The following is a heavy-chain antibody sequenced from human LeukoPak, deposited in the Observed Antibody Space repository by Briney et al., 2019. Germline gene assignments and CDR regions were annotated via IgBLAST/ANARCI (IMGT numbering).Heavy chain of an antibody. CDR3: ARSRRGYYYYMDV. J-gene: IGHJ6*03. CDR2: IYTSGST. V-gene: IGHV4-61*02. Sequence: PSETLSLTCTVSGGSISSGSYYWSWIRQPAGKGLEWIGRIYTSGSTNYNPSLKSRVTISVDTSKNQFSLKLSSVTAADTAVYYCARSRRGYYYYMDVWGKGTTVTVSS. CDR1: GGSISSGSYY. D-gene: IGHD3-10*01.